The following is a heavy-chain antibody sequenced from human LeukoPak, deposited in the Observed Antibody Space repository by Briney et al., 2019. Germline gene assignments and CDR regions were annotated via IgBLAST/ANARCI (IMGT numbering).Heavy chain of an antibody. CDR2: IQSSGTT. Sequence: PSETLSLTCTVSGGSISNYYWNWIRQPAGKGLEWIGRIQSSGTTNYNPSLKSRITISVDTSKNQFSLKLSSIIAADTAVYYCARDQGSGWFVYWGQGTLVTVSS. J-gene: IGHJ5*01. V-gene: IGHV4-4*07. CDR1: GGSISNYY. CDR3: ARDQGSGWFVY. D-gene: IGHD6-19*01.